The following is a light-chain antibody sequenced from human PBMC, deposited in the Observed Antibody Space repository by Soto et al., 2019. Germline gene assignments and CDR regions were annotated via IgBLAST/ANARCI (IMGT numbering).Light chain of an antibody. Sequence: QSVLTQPASVSGSPGQSIAISCTGTSSEVGGDYNFVSWYQQHPGKVPKLIIYDVTNRPSGVSNRFSGSKSGNTASLTITGLQAEDEADYYCSSYTRSSTYVFGTGTKVTVL. CDR3: SSYTRSSTYV. V-gene: IGLV2-14*01. CDR2: DVT. CDR1: SSEVGGDYNF. J-gene: IGLJ1*01.